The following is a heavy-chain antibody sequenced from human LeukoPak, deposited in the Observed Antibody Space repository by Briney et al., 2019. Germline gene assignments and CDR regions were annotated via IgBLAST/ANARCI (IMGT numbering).Heavy chain of an antibody. J-gene: IGHJ4*02. CDR1: GGSISGSY. CDR2: IYESGST. V-gene: IGHV4-59*12. D-gene: IGHD3-16*01. CDR3: ARGGTLYRPRY. Sequence: SETLSLTCTVSGGSISGSYWSWIRQPPGRGLEWIGYIYESGSTNYNPSLKSRVPISVHTSKKQFSLKLSSVTAADTALYYCARGGTLYRPRYWGQGTLVPVPS.